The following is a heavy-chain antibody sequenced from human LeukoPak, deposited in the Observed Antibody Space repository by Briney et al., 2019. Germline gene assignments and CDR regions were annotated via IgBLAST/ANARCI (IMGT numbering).Heavy chain of an antibody. D-gene: IGHD1-26*01. Sequence: PSETLSLTCAVYGGSFSGYYWSWIRQPPGKGLEWIGEINHSGSTNYSPSLKSRVTISVDTSKNQFSLKLSSVTAADTAVYYCARRSGSYGRLYYFDYWGQGTLVTVSS. CDR2: INHSGST. V-gene: IGHV4-34*01. CDR1: GGSFSGYY. J-gene: IGHJ4*02. CDR3: ARRSGSYGRLYYFDY.